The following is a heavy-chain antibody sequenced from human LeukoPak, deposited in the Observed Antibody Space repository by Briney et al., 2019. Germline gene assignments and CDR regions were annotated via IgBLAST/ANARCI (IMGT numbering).Heavy chain of an antibody. CDR3: VRGGASTWS. CDR2: INDDGSST. V-gene: IGHV3-74*01. J-gene: IGHJ5*02. D-gene: IGHD2-15*01. CDR1: GFTFKLYW. Sequence: GGSLRLSCAASGFTFKLYWMHWVRQAPGKGPVWVSRINDDGSSTSYADSVKGRFTISRDDAKSTLYLQMNSLRAEDTAVYYCVRGGASTWSWGQGTLVTVSS.